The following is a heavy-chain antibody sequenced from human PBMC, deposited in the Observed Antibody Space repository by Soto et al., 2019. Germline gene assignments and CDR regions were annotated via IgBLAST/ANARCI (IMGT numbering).Heavy chain of an antibody. J-gene: IGHJ4*02. V-gene: IGHV4-39*01. CDR2: IYYSGST. D-gene: IGHD2-2*01. CDR3: ARHWVDIVVVPAATQYFDY. Sequence: QLQLQESGPGLVKPSETLSLTCTVSGGSISSSSYYWGWIRQPPGKGLEWIGSIYYSGSTYYNPSLKSRVTLSVDASNNQFSLTLSSVTAADTAVYSCARHWVDIVVVPAATQYFDYWGQGNLVTVSS. CDR1: GGSISSSSYY.